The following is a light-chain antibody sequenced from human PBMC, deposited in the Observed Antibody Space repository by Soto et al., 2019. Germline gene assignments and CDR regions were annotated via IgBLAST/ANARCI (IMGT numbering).Light chain of an antibody. CDR3: AAWDDSLNGVV. Sequence: QSVLTQPPSASGTPGQRVTISCSGSSSNIGSNTVNWYQQLQGTAPKLLIYSNNQRPSGVPDRFSGSKSGTSASLAISGLQYEDEDDYYCAAWDDSLNGVVFGGGTKLTVL. CDR1: SSNIGSNT. CDR2: SNN. V-gene: IGLV1-44*01. J-gene: IGLJ2*01.